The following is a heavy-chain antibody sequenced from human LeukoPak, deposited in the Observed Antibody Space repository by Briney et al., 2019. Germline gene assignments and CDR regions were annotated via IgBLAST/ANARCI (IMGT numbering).Heavy chain of an antibody. J-gene: IGHJ4*02. CDR2: INSDGSST. Sequence: GGSLRLSCAASGFTFSSYWMHWVRQAPGKGLVWVSRINSDGSSTSYADSVKGRFTTSRDNAKNTLYLQMNSLRAEDTAVYYCARDPASFIAVAGTVDYWGQGTLVTVSS. CDR1: GFTFSSYW. CDR3: ARDPASFIAVAGTVDY. V-gene: IGHV3-74*01. D-gene: IGHD6-19*01.